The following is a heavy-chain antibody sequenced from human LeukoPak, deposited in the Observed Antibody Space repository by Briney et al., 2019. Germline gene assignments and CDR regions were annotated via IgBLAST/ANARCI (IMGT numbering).Heavy chain of an antibody. D-gene: IGHD3-22*01. Sequence: GGSLRLSCAASGFTFSSYGLNWVRQAPGKGLEWVSTISSGGHIYYEDSVKGRFTISRDNAKDSLYLQMNSLRAEDTAVYYCARDQDGGKYYYESSGYSHWGQGILVTVSS. J-gene: IGHJ4*02. V-gene: IGHV3-21*01. CDR1: GFTFSSYG. CDR2: ISSGGHI. CDR3: ARDQDGGKYYYESSGYSH.